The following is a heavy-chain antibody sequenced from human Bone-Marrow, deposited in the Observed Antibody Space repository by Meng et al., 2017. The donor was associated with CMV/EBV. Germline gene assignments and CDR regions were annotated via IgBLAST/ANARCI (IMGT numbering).Heavy chain of an antibody. J-gene: IGHJ4*02. CDR2: INSDGSST. D-gene: IGHD4-17*01. V-gene: IGHV3-74*01. CDR3: AKDNGKFGGDYHFDY. CDR1: GFTFSSYW. Sequence: GESLKISCAASGFTFSSYWMHWVRQAPGKGLVWVSRINSDGSSTSYADSVKGRFTISRDNAKNTLYLQMNSLRAEDTALYYCAKDNGKFGGDYHFDYWGQGTLVTVSS.